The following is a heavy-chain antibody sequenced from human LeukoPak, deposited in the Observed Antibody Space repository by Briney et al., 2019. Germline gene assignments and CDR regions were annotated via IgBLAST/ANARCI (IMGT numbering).Heavy chain of an antibody. J-gene: IGHJ4*02. Sequence: GGTLRLSCAAYGFTFNDYGMSWVRQAPGKGLEWVSGISGSGSDTYYADSVKGRFTISRDNFKNTVHLQVNSLRADDTAIYYCAKGPRAVERGTHRFDNWGQGTRITVSS. D-gene: IGHD1-1*01. CDR3: AKGPRAVERGTHRFDN. CDR2: ISGSGSDT. V-gene: IGHV3-23*01. CDR1: GFTFNDYG.